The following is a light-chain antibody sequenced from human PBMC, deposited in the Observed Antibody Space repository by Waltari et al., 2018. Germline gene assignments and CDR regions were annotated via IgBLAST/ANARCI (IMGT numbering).Light chain of an antibody. Sequence: SYVLTQPPSVSVAPGKTARITCGGNNIGSKSVPWYQLRPGQAPVLVISFDDDRPSGIPERISGSHAGNTATRTISGVEDGDEADYYCQVWGGSADHLVVFGGGTKLTVL. V-gene: IGLV3-21*04. CDR3: QVWGGSADHLVV. CDR2: FDD. CDR1: NIGSKS. J-gene: IGLJ2*01.